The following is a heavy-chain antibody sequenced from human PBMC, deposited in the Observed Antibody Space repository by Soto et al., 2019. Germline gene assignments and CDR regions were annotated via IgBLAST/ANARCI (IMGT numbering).Heavy chain of an antibody. CDR2: ISYDGGNK. Sequence: QVQLVESGGGVVQPGRSLRLSCADSGFTFSDYAMHWVRQAPGKGLAWVAVISYDGGNKYYADSVKGRFTSSRDNSKNTLSLQMNSLRAEDTAVYYCAGSYGDSVYWGQGTLVTVSS. J-gene: IGHJ4*02. CDR3: AGSYGDSVY. CDR1: GFTFSDYA. D-gene: IGHD4-17*01. V-gene: IGHV3-30-3*01.